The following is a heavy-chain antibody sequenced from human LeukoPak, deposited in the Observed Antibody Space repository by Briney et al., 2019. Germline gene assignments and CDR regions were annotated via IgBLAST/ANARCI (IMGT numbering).Heavy chain of an antibody. D-gene: IGHD1-26*01. CDR3: ARVIGGSYYYYGMDV. V-gene: IGHV3-7*01. Sequence: GGSLRLSCAASGFTLSSYWMSWVRQAPGKGLEWVANIKQDGSEKYYVDSVKGRFTISRDNATNSLYLQMNSLRAEDTAVYYCARVIGGSYYYYGMDVWGQGTTVTVSS. J-gene: IGHJ6*02. CDR1: GFTLSSYW. CDR2: IKQDGSEK.